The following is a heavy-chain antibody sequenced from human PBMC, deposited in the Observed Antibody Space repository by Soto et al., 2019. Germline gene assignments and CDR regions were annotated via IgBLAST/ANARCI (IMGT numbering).Heavy chain of an antibody. CDR2: ISSSGSTI. J-gene: IGHJ4*02. CDR1: GFTFSDYY. CDR3: ARSRITGTTAPYDY. V-gene: IGHV3-11*01. D-gene: IGHD1-20*01. Sequence: GXSLRLSCAASGFTFSDYYMSWIRQAPGKGLEWVSYISSSGSTIYYADSVKGRFTISRDNAKNSLYLQMNSLRAEDTAVYYCARSRITGTTAPYDYWGQGTLVTVSS.